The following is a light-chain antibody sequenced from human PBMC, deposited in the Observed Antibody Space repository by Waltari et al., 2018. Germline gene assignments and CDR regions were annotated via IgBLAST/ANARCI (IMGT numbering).Light chain of an antibody. CDR2: AAS. J-gene: IGKJ2*01. V-gene: IGKV1-39*01. CDR1: QSMSSY. Sequence: DIQMTQSPSSLSASVGDRVTITCRASQSMSSYLNWYQQKPRKAPKLLIYAASSLQSGVPSRFSGSGSGTDFTLTISSLQPEDFATYYCQQSYSTPRTFGQGTKLEIK. CDR3: QQSYSTPRT.